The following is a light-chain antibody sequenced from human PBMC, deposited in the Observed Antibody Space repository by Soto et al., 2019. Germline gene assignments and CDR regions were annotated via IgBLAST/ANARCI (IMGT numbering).Light chain of an antibody. J-gene: IGLJ1*01. CDR2: EVT. CDR3: LSFTSSFTYI. Sequence: ALTQPASVSGSPGQSITISCTGTSSDVGGYNYVSWYQHHPGKAPKLMIYEVTNRPSGVSIRFSGSKSGTTASLTISGLQAEDEADYYCLSFTSSFTYIFGTGTKVTVL. CDR1: SSDVGGYNY. V-gene: IGLV2-14*01.